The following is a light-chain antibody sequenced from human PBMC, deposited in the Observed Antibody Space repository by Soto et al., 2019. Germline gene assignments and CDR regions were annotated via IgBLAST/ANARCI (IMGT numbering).Light chain of an antibody. CDR3: HQYGYSPNT. Sequence: EIVLTQSPGTLSLSPGERATLSCRASRSVSTRYLAWYQQKPGQAPRLLIYGASTRATGIPDKFSGSGSGTDFTLTISRLEPEDFAVYYCHQYGYSPNTFGQGIKLEIK. CDR2: GAS. CDR1: RSVSTRY. J-gene: IGKJ2*01. V-gene: IGKV3-20*01.